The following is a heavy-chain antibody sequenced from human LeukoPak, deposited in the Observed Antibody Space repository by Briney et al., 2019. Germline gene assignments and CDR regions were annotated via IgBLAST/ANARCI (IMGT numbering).Heavy chain of an antibody. V-gene: IGHV4-34*01. D-gene: IGHD5-18*01. CDR3: ARVGYSYGRDAFDI. Sequence: PSETLSLTCAVYGGSFSGYYWSWIRHPPGKGLGWIGEINHSGSTNYNPSLKSRVTISVDTSKNQFSLKLSSVTAADTAVYYCARVGYSYGRDAFDIWGQGTMVTVSS. CDR1: GGSFSGYY. J-gene: IGHJ3*02. CDR2: INHSGST.